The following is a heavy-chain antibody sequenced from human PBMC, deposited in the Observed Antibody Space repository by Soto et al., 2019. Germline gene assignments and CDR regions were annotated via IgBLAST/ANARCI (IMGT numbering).Heavy chain of an antibody. D-gene: IGHD2-21*01. CDR1: GGSFSDYY. V-gene: IGHV4-34*01. J-gene: IGHJ5*02. CDR2: LNPSGGT. Sequence: QVHLKQWGAGLLKPSETLSLTCAVYGGSFSDYYWTWIRQPPGKGLEWIGELNPSGGTHYNPSLKSRVIISVDTSKNQFSLKLSSVTAADTAVYYCARVGVAMKSNWFDPWGQGTLVTVSS. CDR3: ARVGVAMKSNWFDP.